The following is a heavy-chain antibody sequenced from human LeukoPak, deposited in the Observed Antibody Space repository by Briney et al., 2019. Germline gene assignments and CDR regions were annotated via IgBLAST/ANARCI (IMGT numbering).Heavy chain of an antibody. J-gene: IGHJ2*01. CDR2: INPNSGGT. CDR1: GYMFTGHY. D-gene: IGHD5-18*01. CDR3: ARVTEHTAMVHWYFDL. V-gene: IGHV1-2*02. Sequence: ASVKVSCKASGYMFTGHYMHWVRQAPGQGLEWMGWINPNSGGTNYAQKFQGRVTMTRDTSISTAYMELSSLRSDDTAVYYCARVTEHTAMVHWYFDLWGRGTQGTV.